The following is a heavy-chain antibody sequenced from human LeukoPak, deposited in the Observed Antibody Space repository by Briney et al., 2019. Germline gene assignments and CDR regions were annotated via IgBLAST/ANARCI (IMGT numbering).Heavy chain of an antibody. J-gene: IGHJ4*02. D-gene: IGHD3-10*01. Sequence: GASVKVSCKASGYTFTSYGISWVRQAPGQGLEWMGWISAYNGNTNYAQKLQGRATMTTDTSTSTAYMELRSLRSDDTAVYYCARDQTLGSGSYAVSNWGQGTLVTVPS. V-gene: IGHV1-18*01. CDR2: ISAYNGNT. CDR1: GYTFTSYG. CDR3: ARDQTLGSGSYAVSN.